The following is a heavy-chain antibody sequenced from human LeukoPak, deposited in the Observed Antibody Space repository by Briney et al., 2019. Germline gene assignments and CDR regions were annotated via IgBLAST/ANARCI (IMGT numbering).Heavy chain of an antibody. J-gene: IGHJ6*03. D-gene: IGHD6-6*01. CDR1: GGTFSSYT. V-gene: IGHV1-69*05. CDR2: IIPIFGTA. Sequence: SVKVSCKASGGTFSSYTISWVRQAPGQGLEWMGGIIPIFGTANYAQKFQGRVTITTDESTSTAYMELSSLRSEDTAVYYCARDAHSSFLPGPYYYYYMDVWGKGTTVTVSS. CDR3: ARDAHSSFLPGPYYYYYMDV.